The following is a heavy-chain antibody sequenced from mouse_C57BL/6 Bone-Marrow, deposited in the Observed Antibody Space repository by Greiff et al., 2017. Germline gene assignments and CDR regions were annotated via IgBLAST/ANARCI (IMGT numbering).Heavy chain of an antibody. CDR1: GYTFTEYT. Sequence: VQLQQSGAELVKPGASVKLSCKASGYTFTEYTIHWVKQRSGQGLEWIGWFYPGSGSIKYNERFKDKATLTADKSSNTVYMELSRLTSEDSAVYFCARHERYYDYEGYFDYWCQGTTLTVSS. J-gene: IGHJ2*01. CDR3: ARHERYYDYEGYFDY. CDR2: FYPGSGSI. V-gene: IGHV1-62-2*01. D-gene: IGHD2-4*01.